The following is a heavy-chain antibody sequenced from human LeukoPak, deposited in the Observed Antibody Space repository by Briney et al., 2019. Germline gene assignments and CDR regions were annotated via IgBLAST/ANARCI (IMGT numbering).Heavy chain of an antibody. CDR3: AKSQAVATTGYDAFDI. Sequence: GGSLRLSCAASGFTFSSYWMHWVRQAPGKGLEWVAFIRYDGSNKYYADSVKGRFTISRDNSKNTLYLQMNSLRAEDTAVYYCAKSQAVATTGYDAFDIWGQGTMVTVSS. CDR2: IRYDGSNK. J-gene: IGHJ3*02. V-gene: IGHV3-30*02. CDR1: GFTFSSYW. D-gene: IGHD5-12*01.